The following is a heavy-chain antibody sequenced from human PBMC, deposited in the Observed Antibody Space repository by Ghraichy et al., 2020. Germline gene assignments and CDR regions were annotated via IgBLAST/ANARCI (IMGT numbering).Heavy chain of an antibody. D-gene: IGHD6-13*01. Sequence: KVSCKASGYIFTSYGISWVRQAPGQGLEWMGWISAYNGNTKYAQKLQGRGTMTTDTSTSTAYMELRSLRSDDTAVYYCARDPPATAAAGTVDYWGQGTLVTVSS. CDR1: GYIFTSYG. V-gene: IGHV1-18*04. CDR2: ISAYNGNT. J-gene: IGHJ4*02. CDR3: ARDPPATAAAGTVDY.